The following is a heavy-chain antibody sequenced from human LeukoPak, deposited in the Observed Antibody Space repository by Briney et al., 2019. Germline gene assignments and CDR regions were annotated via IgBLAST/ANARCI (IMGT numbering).Heavy chain of an antibody. CDR3: AVRSRGYSGYDPHYYYGMDV. J-gene: IGHJ6*02. V-gene: IGHV1-46*01. CDR2: INPSGGST. Sequence: ASVKVSCKASEYTFASYYIHWVRQARGQGLEWMGRINPSGGSTSYAQKFQGRVTMTRDTSTSTVYMELSSLRSEDTAMYYCAVRSRGYSGYDPHYYYGMDVWGQGTTVTVSS. CDR1: EYTFASYY. D-gene: IGHD5-12*01.